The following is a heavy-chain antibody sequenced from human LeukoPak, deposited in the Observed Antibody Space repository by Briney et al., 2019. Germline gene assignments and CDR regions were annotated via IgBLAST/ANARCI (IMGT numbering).Heavy chain of an antibody. J-gene: IGHJ4*02. V-gene: IGHV4-38-2*02. CDR1: GYSISSGYY. CDR2: IYYSGST. D-gene: IGHD4-17*01. Sequence: PSETLSLTCTVSGYSISSGYYWGWIRQPPGKGLEWIGSIYYSGSTYYNPSLKSRVTISVDTSKNQFSLKLSSVTAADTAVYYCARGLVFGDLDYWGQGTLVTVSS. CDR3: ARGLVFGDLDY.